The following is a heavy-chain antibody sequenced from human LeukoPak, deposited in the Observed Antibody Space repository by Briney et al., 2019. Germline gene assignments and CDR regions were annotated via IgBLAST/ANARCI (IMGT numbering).Heavy chain of an antibody. CDR3: AGGTYSSGRSLSY. V-gene: IGHV4-31*03. CDR1: GGSISSGGYY. CDR2: IYYSGST. D-gene: IGHD6-19*01. J-gene: IGHJ4*02. Sequence: SQTLSLTCTVSGGSISSGGYYWSWIRQHPGKGLEWIGYIYYSGSTNYNPSLKCRVTISVDTSKNQFSLKLSSVTAADTAVYYCAGGTYSSGRSLSYWGQGTLVTVSS.